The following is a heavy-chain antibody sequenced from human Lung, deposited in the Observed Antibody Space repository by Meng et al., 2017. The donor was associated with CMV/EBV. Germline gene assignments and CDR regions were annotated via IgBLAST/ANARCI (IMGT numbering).Heavy chain of an antibody. D-gene: IGHD3-10*01. V-gene: IGHV4-4*02. CDR1: GDSITNHNW. CDR3: LRRSGGSV. Sequence: QVQLRDSGPALVKPSETLSLTCAVSGDSITNHNWWAWVRQPPGKGLEWIGEIPHRGSSAYNPSLKSRVSMSIDKSKNQFSLKLTSVTAADTAVYHCLRRSGGSVWGQGTLVTPSPQ. CDR2: IPHRGSS. J-gene: IGHJ1*01.